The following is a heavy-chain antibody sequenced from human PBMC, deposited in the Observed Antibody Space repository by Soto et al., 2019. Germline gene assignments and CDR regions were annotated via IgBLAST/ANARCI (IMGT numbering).Heavy chain of an antibody. Sequence: EVQLVESGGGLVQPGGSLRLSCAASGLTVSSSYMSWVRQAPGKGLEGVSILYSGGNTYYADSVKGRFIISRDNSKNTLYLQMNSLRAEDTAVYYCARAGLRVLEWYVGYYDMDVW. CDR1: GLTVSSSY. V-gene: IGHV3-66*01. D-gene: IGHD3-3*01. CDR3: ARAGLRVLEWYVGYYDMDV. J-gene: IGHJ6*01. CDR2: LYSGGNT.